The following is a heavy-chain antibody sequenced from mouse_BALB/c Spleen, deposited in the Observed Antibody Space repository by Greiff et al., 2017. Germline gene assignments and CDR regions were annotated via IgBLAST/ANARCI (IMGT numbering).Heavy chain of an antibody. D-gene: IGHD1-1*01. CDR2: ISSGGSYT. J-gene: IGHJ2*01. CDR3: TRGGYGSLFDY. V-gene: IGHV5-6-4*01. Sequence: EVKLVESGGGLVKPGGSLKLSCAASGFTFSSYTMSWVRQTPEKRLEWVATISSGGSYTYYPDSVKGRFTISRDNAKNTLYLQMSSLKSEDTAMYYCTRGGYGSLFDYWGQGTTLTVSS. CDR1: GFTFSSYT.